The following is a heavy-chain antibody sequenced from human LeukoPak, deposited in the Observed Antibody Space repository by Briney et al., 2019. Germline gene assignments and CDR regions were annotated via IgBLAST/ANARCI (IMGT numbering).Heavy chain of an antibody. Sequence: PGGSLRLSCAASGFTFNNYAMSWVRQAPGKGLEWVSTISGSDDNKYYADSVKGRFTISRDISKNTLYLQMNSLRADDTAVYYCANDFDHWGQGTLVTVSS. CDR2: ISGSDDNK. J-gene: IGHJ4*02. CDR3: ANDFDH. CDR1: GFTFNNYA. V-gene: IGHV3-23*01.